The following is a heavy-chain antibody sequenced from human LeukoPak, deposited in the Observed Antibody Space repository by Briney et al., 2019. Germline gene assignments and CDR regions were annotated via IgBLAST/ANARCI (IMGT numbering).Heavy chain of an antibody. CDR1: GFTFSSYG. CDR3: ATEKGAPPAY. Sequence: GGSLRLSCAASGFTFSSYGMHWVRQTPGKGLEWVSGISGSGGNTYYADSVKGRFTTSRDNSKNTLYLQMNSLRAEDTAVYYCATEKGAPPAYWGQGTLLTVSS. J-gene: IGHJ4*02. V-gene: IGHV3-23*01. CDR2: ISGSGGNT.